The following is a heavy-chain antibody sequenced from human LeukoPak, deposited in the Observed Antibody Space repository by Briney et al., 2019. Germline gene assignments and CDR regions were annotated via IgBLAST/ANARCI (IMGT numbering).Heavy chain of an antibody. D-gene: IGHD6-19*01. CDR2: IYYSGTA. V-gene: IGHV4-59*08. J-gene: IGHJ4*02. CDR1: GASLSSSS. CDR3: ARHLSSGWSDY. Sequence: SETLSLTCTVSGASLSSSSWTWIRQPPGKGLECIGSIYYSGTAHYHPSLKSRVTISLDTSKNQFSRRTRSVTAADTAVYYCARHLSSGWSDYWGQGTLVTVS.